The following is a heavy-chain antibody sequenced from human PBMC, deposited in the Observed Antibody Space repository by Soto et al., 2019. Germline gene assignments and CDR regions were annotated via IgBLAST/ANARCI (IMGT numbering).Heavy chain of an antibody. Sequence: PGESLKISCKGSGYRFASYWVGWVRQMPGRGLEWMGIIYPGDSDTRYSPSFQGQVTISADKSINTAYLQWSSLKASDTAMYYCATNYFYDNGVYSTWGQGTLVTVSS. CDR3: ATNYFYDNGVYST. J-gene: IGHJ5*02. CDR1: GYRFASYW. D-gene: IGHD2-8*01. CDR2: IYPGDSDT. V-gene: IGHV5-51*01.